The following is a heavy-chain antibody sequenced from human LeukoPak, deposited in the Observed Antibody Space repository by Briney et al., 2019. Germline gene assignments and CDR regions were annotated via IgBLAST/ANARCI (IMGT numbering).Heavy chain of an antibody. CDR1: GYSINSGYY. V-gene: IGHV4-38-2*02. Sequence: SETLSLICTVSGYSINSGYYWAWIRQPPGKGLEWIASIYHSGNTYYNPSLRGRVTISVDTSKNQFSLKLSSVIAADTAVYYCARAPRGFDYWGQGTLVTVSS. CDR2: IYHSGNT. CDR3: ARAPRGFDY. J-gene: IGHJ4*02.